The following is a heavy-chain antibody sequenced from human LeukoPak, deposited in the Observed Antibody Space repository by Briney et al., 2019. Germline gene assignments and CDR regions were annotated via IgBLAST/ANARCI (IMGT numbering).Heavy chain of an antibody. Sequence: QPGRSLRLSCAASGFTFSSYGMHWVRQAPGKGLEWVAVISYDGSNEYYADSVKGRFTISRDNSKNTLYLQMNSLRAEDTAVFYCARPGYSYGYFDYWGQGTLVTVSS. CDR2: ISYDGSNE. CDR3: ARPGYSYGYFDY. CDR1: GFTFSSYG. V-gene: IGHV3-30*03. D-gene: IGHD5-18*01. J-gene: IGHJ4*02.